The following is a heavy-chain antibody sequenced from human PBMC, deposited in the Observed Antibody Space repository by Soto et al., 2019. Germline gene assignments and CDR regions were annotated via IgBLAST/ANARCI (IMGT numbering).Heavy chain of an antibody. Sequence: QVQLVQSGAEVKKPGASVKVSCKASGYTFTSYYMHWVRQAPGHGLEWMGIINPSGGSTSYGHKFQGRVTMTGDTSARTVYRELSSLRSEDTAVYYCARVGVYGDYGRYFDYWGQGTLVTVSS. D-gene: IGHD4-17*01. J-gene: IGHJ4*02. CDR3: ARVGVYGDYGRYFDY. V-gene: IGHV1-46*01. CDR2: INPSGGST. CDR1: GYTFTSYY.